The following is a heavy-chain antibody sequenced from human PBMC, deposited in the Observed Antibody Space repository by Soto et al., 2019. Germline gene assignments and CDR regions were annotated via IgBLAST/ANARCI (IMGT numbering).Heavy chain of an antibody. V-gene: IGHV2-70*01. Sequence: TLSLTCTVSGGSVSSGSYYWSWIRQPPGKGLEFLALIDWEEEKFYSPSLRTRLTVSKDTSKSQVVLTLTNVDPVDTATYYCTRSTNWNYEYYFDYWGQGTLVTVS. D-gene: IGHD1-7*01. CDR3: TRSTNWNYEYYFDY. CDR1: GGSVSSGSYY. CDR2: IDWEEEK. J-gene: IGHJ4*02.